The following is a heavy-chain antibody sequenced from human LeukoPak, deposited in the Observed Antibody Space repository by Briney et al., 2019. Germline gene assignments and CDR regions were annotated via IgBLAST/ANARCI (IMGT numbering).Heavy chain of an antibody. V-gene: IGHV4-59*11. Sequence: SETLSLTCLVSGGSISSHYWSWIRQPPGKGLEWIGYIYYSGSTNYHPSLKRRVTISVDTSKNQFSLKLSSVTAADTAVYYCARDLIEYSSSSGYYYYYMDVWGKGTTVTVSS. CDR3: ARDLIEYSSSSGYYYYYMDV. J-gene: IGHJ6*03. CDR2: IYYSGST. CDR1: GGSISSHY. D-gene: IGHD6-6*01.